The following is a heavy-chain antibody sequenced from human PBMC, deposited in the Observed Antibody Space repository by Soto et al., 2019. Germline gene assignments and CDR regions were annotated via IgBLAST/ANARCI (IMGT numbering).Heavy chain of an antibody. Sequence: SETLSLTCAVYGGSFSGYYWSWIRQPPGKGLEWIGEINHSGSTNYNPSLKSRVTISVDPSKNQFSLKLSSVTAADTAVYYCARGRIHGSGNIYWGQGTLVTVSS. CDR3: ARGRIHGSGNIY. D-gene: IGHD3-10*01. J-gene: IGHJ4*02. V-gene: IGHV4-34*01. CDR2: INHSGST. CDR1: GGSFSGYY.